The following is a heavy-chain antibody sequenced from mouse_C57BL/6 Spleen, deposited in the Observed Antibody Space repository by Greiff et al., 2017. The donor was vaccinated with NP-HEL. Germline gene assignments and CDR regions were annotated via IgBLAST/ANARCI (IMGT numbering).Heavy chain of an antibody. J-gene: IGHJ3*01. Sequence: EVNLVESGGGLVKPGGSLKLSCAASGFTFSDYGMHWVRQAPEKGLEWVAYISSGSSTIYYADTVKGRFTISRDNAKNTLFLQMTSLRSEDTAMYYWAFNYGSTPWFAYWGQGTLVTVAA. D-gene: IGHD1-1*01. CDR1: GFTFSDYG. V-gene: IGHV5-17*01. CDR3: AFNYGSTPWFAY. CDR2: ISSGSSTI.